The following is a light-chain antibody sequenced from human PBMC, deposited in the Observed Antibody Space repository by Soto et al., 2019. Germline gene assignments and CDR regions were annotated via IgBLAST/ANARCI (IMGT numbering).Light chain of an antibody. CDR3: QQYESLPIT. Sequence: DIQMTQSPSSLSASAGDRVTITCQATHDITNFLNWYQQKPGKAPKLLINDASNLETGVPSRFSGSGSGTYSTFTISSLQPEDIATYYCQQYESLPITFGGGTKVEIK. J-gene: IGKJ4*01. CDR2: DAS. V-gene: IGKV1-33*01. CDR1: HDITNF.